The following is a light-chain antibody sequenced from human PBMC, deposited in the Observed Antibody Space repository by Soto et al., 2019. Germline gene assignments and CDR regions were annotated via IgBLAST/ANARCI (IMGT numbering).Light chain of an antibody. J-gene: IGKJ4*01. CDR2: GAS. Sequence: DIVMTQSPDSLAMSLGERATINCKSSQSVLASSNNKNSLAWYQQKPGQPPKLLIYGASTRESGVPARFRGSGAVTDFTPTISSLQEDDGAVYYCHQYYSSPLTFGGGTNVDIK. CDR1: QSVLASSNNKNS. V-gene: IGKV4-1*01. CDR3: HQYYSSPLT.